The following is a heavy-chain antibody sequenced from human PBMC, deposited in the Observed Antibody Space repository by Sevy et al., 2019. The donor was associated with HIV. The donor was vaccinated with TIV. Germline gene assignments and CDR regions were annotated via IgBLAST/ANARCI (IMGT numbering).Heavy chain of an antibody. CDR1: GFTFSSYS. J-gene: IGHJ6*02. CDR3: ARLRLDCSGGSCYSDYYYYYGMDV. Sequence: GGSLRLSCAASGFTFSSYSMNWVRQAPGKGLEWVSSISSSSSYIYYADSGKGRFTISRDNAKNSLYLQMNSLRAEDTAVYYWARLRLDCSGGSCYSDYYYYYGMDVWGQGTTVTVSS. CDR2: ISSSSSYI. D-gene: IGHD2-15*01. V-gene: IGHV3-21*01.